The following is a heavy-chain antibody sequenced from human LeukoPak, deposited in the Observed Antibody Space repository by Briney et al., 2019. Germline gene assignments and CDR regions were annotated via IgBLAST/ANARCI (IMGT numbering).Heavy chain of an antibody. V-gene: IGHV3-23*01. J-gene: IGHJ4*02. Sequence: PGGSLRLSCAASGFPFTAAWMSWVRQAPGKGLEWVSAISGSGGSTYYADSVKGRFTISRDNSKNTLYLQMNSLRAEDTAVYYCAKGRVVPAALFDYWGQGTLVTVSS. D-gene: IGHD2-2*01. CDR2: ISGSGGST. CDR1: GFPFTAAW. CDR3: AKGRVVPAALFDY.